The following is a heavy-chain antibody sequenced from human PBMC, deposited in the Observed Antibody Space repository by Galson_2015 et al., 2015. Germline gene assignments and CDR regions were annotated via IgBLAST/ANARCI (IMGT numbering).Heavy chain of an antibody. V-gene: IGHV3-21*01. CDR2: ISSSSSYI. D-gene: IGHD3-9*01. CDR3: ARGDILTGYYISRQVDY. Sequence: SLRLSCAASGFTFSSYSMNWVRQAPGKGLEWVSSISSSSSYIYYADSVKGRFTISRDNAKNSLYLQMNSLRAEDTAVYYCARGDILTGYYISRQVDYWGQGTRVTVSS. J-gene: IGHJ4*02. CDR1: GFTFSSYS.